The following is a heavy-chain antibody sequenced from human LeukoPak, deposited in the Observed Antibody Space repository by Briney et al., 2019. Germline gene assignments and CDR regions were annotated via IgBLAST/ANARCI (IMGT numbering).Heavy chain of an antibody. CDR2: ISGSGGST. CDR1: GFSFNNYW. J-gene: IGHJ6*03. D-gene: IGHD3-3*01. Sequence: PGGSLRLSCAASGFSFNNYWMHWVRQAPGKGLEWVSAISGSGGSTYYADSVKGRFTISRDNSKNTLYLQMNSLRAEDTAVYYCANSLAYDFWSGYSDMDVWGKGTTVTVSS. V-gene: IGHV3-23*01. CDR3: ANSLAYDFWSGYSDMDV.